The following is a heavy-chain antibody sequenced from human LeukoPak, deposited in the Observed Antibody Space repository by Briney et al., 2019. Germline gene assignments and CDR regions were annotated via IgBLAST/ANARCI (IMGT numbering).Heavy chain of an antibody. V-gene: IGHV5-51*01. CDR3: SRPRDVGSADAFDV. CDR1: GDGFTSYW. CDR2: IFPGDSDS. D-gene: IGHD5-24*01. J-gene: IGHJ3*01. Sequence: GDSLKISCKASGDGFTSYWFSWVRPVPGKGLEWMGIIFPGDSDSRYSPSFQGQVTISVDKSISTTFLQWNSLQASDTAIYYCSRPRDVGSADAFDVWGQGTMVTVSS.